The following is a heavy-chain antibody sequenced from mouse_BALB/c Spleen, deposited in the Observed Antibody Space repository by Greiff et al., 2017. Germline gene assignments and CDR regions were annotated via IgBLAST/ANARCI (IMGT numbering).Heavy chain of an antibody. V-gene: IGHV5-17*02. J-gene: IGHJ4*01. CDR2: ISSGSSTI. D-gene: IGHD1-1*01. CDR3: ARGFDYYGSRGAMDY. Sequence: EVQLQESGGGLVQPGGSRKLSCAASGFTFSSFGMHWVRQSPEKGLEWVAYISSGSSTIYYADTVKGRFTISRDNPKNTLFLQMTSLRSEDTAMYYCARGFDYYGSRGAMDYWGQGTSVTVSS. CDR1: GFTFSSFG.